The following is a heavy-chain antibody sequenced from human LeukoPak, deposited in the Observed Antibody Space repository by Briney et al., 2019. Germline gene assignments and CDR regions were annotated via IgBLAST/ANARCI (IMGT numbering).Heavy chain of an antibody. CDR1: GYTLTELS. V-gene: IGHV1-24*01. CDR2: FDPEDGET. CDR3: ATTQQVYYYGMDV. J-gene: IGHJ6*02. Sequence: ASVTVSCKVSGYTLTELSMHWVRQAPGKGLEWMGGFDPEDGETIYAQKFQGRVTMTEDTSTDTAYMELSSLRSEDTAVYYCATTQQVYYYGMDVWGQGTTATVSS.